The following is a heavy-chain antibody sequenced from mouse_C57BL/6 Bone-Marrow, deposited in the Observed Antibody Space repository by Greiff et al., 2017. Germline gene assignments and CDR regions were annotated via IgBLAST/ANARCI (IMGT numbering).Heavy chain of an antibody. CDR2: IDPENGDT. CDR1: GFNIKDDY. Sequence: VQLQQSGAELVRPGASVKLSCTASGFNIKDDYMHWVKQRPEQGLEWIGWIDPENGDTEYASKFHGKATITEDTSSNTAYLQISSLTSEDTAVYYCTTPLYFSMDYWGQGTSVTVSS. J-gene: IGHJ4*01. V-gene: IGHV14-4*01. CDR3: TTPLYFSMDY.